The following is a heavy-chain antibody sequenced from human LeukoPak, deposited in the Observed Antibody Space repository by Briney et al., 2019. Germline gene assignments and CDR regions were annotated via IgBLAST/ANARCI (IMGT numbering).Heavy chain of an antibody. D-gene: IGHD3-16*02. CDR3: ARARITYDYVWGSYRPVLSDY. CDR1: GYTFTSYA. CDR2: INAGNGNT. Sequence: ASVKVSCKASGYTFTSYAMHWVRQAPGRRLEWMGWINAGNGNTKYSQEFQGRVTITRDTSASTAYMELSSLRSEDMAVYYCARARITYDYVWGSYRPVLSDYWGQGTLVTVSS. V-gene: IGHV1-3*03. J-gene: IGHJ4*02.